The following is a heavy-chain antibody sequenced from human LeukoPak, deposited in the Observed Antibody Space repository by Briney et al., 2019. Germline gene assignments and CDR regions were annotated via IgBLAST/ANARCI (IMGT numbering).Heavy chain of an antibody. CDR1: GFTFSSYG. V-gene: IGHV3-30*18. J-gene: IGHJ4*02. Sequence: GGSLRLSCAASGFTFSSYGMHWVRQAPGKGLEWVAVISYDGSNKYYADSVKGRFTISRDNSKNTLYLQMNSLRAEDTAVYYCAKSSYYDSSGYYREYYFDYWGQGTLVTVSS. CDR2: ISYDGSNK. CDR3: AKSSYYDSSGYYREYYFDY. D-gene: IGHD3-22*01.